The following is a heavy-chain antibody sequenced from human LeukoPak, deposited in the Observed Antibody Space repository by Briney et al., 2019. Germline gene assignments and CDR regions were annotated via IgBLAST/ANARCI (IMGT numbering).Heavy chain of an antibody. CDR3: ARDHDWGVDY. V-gene: IGHV1-2*02. D-gene: IGHD7-27*01. CDR1: GFTFTDHY. J-gene: IGHJ4*02. CDR2: INGKRGDT. Sequence: ASVTGSCTASGFTFTDHYMHWVRQAPGQGLEWMGWINGKRGDTNYAQNFQDRVTMTRDTSTSTVYMELSRLTVDDTAVYYCARDHDWGVDYWGQGTLVTVSS.